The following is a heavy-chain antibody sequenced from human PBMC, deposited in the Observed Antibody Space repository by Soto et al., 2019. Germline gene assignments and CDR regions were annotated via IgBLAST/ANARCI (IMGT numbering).Heavy chain of an antibody. CDR2: IHQSGNA. V-gene: IGHV4-38-2*01. CDR3: ARVRSESTNNAFDI. D-gene: IGHD1-26*01. CDR1: ADSISTDFY. J-gene: IGHJ3*02. Sequence: SEALSVTXAASADSISTDFYWPWIPQPPGKGLEWIGNIHQSGNANYSPSLKSRVTISVDTFKNQFSLKLRSVTAADTAVHYCARVRSESTNNAFDIWDEGTMVTVSS.